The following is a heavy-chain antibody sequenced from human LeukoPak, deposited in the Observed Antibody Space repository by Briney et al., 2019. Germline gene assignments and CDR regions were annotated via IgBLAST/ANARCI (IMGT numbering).Heavy chain of an antibody. CDR2: ISSSGSTI. CDR3: ARDSSGTIAVAGPPLD. Sequence: PGGSLRLSCAASGFTFSSYEMNWVRQAPGKGLEGVSYISSSGSTIYYADSVKGRFTISRDNAKNSLYLQINSLRAEDTALYYCARDSSGTIAVAGPPLDWGQGTLVTVSS. CDR1: GFTFSSYE. J-gene: IGHJ4*02. D-gene: IGHD6-19*01. V-gene: IGHV3-48*03.